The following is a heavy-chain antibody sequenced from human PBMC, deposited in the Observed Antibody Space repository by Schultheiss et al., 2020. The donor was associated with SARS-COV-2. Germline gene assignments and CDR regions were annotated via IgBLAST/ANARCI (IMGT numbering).Heavy chain of an antibody. CDR2: INHSGST. D-gene: IGHD2-2*01. V-gene: IGHV4-34*01. Sequence: GSLRLSCAVYGGSFSGYYWSWIRQPPGKGLEWIGEINHSGSTNYNPSLKSRVTISVDTSKNQFSLKLSSVTAADTAVYYCAGVTDIVVVPAAKSHFDYWGQGTLVTVSS. J-gene: IGHJ4*02. CDR1: GGSFSGYY. CDR3: AGVTDIVVVPAAKSHFDY.